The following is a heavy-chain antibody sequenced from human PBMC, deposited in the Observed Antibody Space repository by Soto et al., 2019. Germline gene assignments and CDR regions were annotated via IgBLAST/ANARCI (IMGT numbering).Heavy chain of an antibody. CDR2: IIPIFGTA. V-gene: IGHV1-69*01. Sequence: QVQLVQSGAEVKKPGSSVKVSCKASGGTFSSYAISWVRQAPGQGLGWMGGIIPIFGTANYAQKFQGRVKITGDESTSTSYMELRSLGSEDTAVYFCAREYNWNDVRYGMDVWGQGTTVTVSS. CDR3: AREYNWNDVRYGMDV. D-gene: IGHD1-20*01. J-gene: IGHJ6*02. CDR1: GGTFSSYA.